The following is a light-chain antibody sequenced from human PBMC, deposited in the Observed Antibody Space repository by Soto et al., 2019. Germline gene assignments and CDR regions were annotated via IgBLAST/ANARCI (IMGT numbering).Light chain of an antibody. CDR3: QHYNRWLLT. V-gene: IGKV3-15*01. CDR1: QSVNNN. Sequence: EMLMTQSPATLSVSPGERVTLSCRASQSVNNNLAWYQQKPGQAPRLLIYDASTRAAVIPASFSGSGSGTAFSLTLSNLQSEDFGVYYCQHYNRWLLTFGGGTKVQIK. CDR2: DAS. J-gene: IGKJ4*01.